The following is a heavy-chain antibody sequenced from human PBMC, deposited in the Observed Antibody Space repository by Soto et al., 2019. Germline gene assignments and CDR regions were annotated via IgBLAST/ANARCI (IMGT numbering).Heavy chain of an antibody. Sequence: GGSLRLSCAASGFTFSSYSMNWVRQAPGKGLEWVSYIGTGISTIYYADSVKGRFTISRDNAKNSLFLQMNSLRAEDTAVYYCARGYYGDPVYYYYYMDVWGKGTTVTVSS. J-gene: IGHJ6*03. V-gene: IGHV3-48*01. CDR3: ARGYYGDPVYYYYYMDV. D-gene: IGHD4-17*01. CDR1: GFTFSSYS. CDR2: IGTGISTI.